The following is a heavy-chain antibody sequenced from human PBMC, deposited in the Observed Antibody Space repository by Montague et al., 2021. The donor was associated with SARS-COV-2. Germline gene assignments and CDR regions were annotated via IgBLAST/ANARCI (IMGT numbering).Heavy chain of an antibody. V-gene: IGHV4-4*07. CDR2: IDARGNT. D-gene: IGHD3-9*01. CDR1: GGSITVYY. CDR3: AGDIVAGLLSY. Sequence: ETLSLTCAVSGGSITVYYWNWIRQSAGKGLEWLGRIDARGNTHYNPSLQSRLTMSVDTSKKQFSLKLTSVTAADTALYYCAGDIVAGLLSYWGQGTLVSVSS. J-gene: IGHJ4*02.